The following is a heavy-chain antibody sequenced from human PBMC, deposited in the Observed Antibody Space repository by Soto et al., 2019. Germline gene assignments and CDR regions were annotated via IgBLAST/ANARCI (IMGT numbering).Heavy chain of an antibody. D-gene: IGHD3-16*02. Sequence: QVQLVQSGAEVRKPGSAVRVYCKASGGTFNMYAMNWVRQAPGQGLEWMAGIIPIFDTPRYSQQFQGRVTITVDESTSTAYMELSSLRSEDTAIYYCARSIGSGGVIGGFDYWGQGTLVTVAS. V-gene: IGHV1-69*01. J-gene: IGHJ4*02. CDR1: GGTFNMYA. CDR2: IIPIFDTP. CDR3: ARSIGSGGVIGGFDY.